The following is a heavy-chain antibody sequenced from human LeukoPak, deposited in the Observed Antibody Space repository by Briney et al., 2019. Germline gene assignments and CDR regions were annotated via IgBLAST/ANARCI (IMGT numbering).Heavy chain of an antibody. CDR2: IYHSGST. Sequence: SETLSLTCAVSGYSISSGYYWGWIRQPPGKGLEWIGSIYHSGSTYYDPSLKSRVTISVDTSKNQFSLKLSSVTAADTAVYYCARTEGYYGSGSYYKSPMFDPWGQGTLVTLSS. J-gene: IGHJ5*02. CDR3: ARTEGYYGSGSYYKSPMFDP. CDR1: GYSISSGYY. D-gene: IGHD3-10*01. V-gene: IGHV4-38-2*01.